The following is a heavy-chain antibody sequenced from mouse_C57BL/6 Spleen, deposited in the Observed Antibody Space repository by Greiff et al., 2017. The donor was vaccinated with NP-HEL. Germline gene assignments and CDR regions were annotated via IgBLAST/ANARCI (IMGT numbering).Heavy chain of an antibody. J-gene: IGHJ3*01. V-gene: IGHV2-3*01. CDR3: AKEGLGYYSNYRAWFAY. Sequence: VKLVESGPGLVAPSQSLSITCTVSGFSLTSYGVSWVRQPPGKGLEWLGVIWGDGSTNYHSALISRLSISKDNSKSQVFLKLNSLQTDDTATYYCAKEGLGYYSNYRAWFAYWGQGTLVTVSA. CDR1: GFSLTSYG. D-gene: IGHD2-5*01. CDR2: IWGDGST.